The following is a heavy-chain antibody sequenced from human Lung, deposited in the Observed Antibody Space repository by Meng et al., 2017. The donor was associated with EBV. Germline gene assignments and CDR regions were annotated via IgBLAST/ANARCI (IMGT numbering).Heavy chain of an antibody. CDR1: CDSVGSGRQY. Sequence: CPWLGYPQKALAHPSTVSCDSVGSGRQYWSWSRQPPGKGLEWIGYIYSSGSTNYNPSLKSRVTISVDTSKNQFSLKLSSVTAADTAVYYCARGLVYSSSSPFDYWGQGTLVTVSS. V-gene: IGHV4-61*01. D-gene: IGHD6-6*01. CDR2: IYSSGST. CDR3: ARGLVYSSSSPFDY. J-gene: IGHJ4*02.